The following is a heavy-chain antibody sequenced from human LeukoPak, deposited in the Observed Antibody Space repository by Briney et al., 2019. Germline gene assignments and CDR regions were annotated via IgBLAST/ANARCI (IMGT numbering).Heavy chain of an antibody. Sequence: GGSLRLSCAASGFSFSNFAMGWVRQAPGKGLEWVSIIGGSGGTTYYADSVKGRFTVSRDNSKNTLYLHMSSLRAEDTAVYYCARVIGEFDYWGQGTLVTVSS. CDR3: ARVIGEFDY. CDR2: IGGSGGTT. V-gene: IGHV3-23*01. CDR1: GFSFSNFA. D-gene: IGHD3-3*01. J-gene: IGHJ4*02.